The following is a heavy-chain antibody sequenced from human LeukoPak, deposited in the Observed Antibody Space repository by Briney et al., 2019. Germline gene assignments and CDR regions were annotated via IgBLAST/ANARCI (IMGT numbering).Heavy chain of an antibody. CDR1: GYSFTSYW. V-gene: IGHV5-51*01. D-gene: IGHD4-17*01. Sequence: GESPKISCKGSGYSFTSYWIGWVRQMPGKGLEWMGIIYPGDSDTRYSPSFQGQVTISADKSISTAYLQWSSLKASDTAMYYCARGNSDYGDFRGEYYFDYWGQGTLVTVSS. J-gene: IGHJ4*02. CDR3: ARGNSDYGDFRGEYYFDY. CDR2: IYPGDSDT.